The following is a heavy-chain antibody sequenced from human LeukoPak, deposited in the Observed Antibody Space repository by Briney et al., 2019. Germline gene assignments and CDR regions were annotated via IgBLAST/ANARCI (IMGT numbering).Heavy chain of an antibody. Sequence: PGGSLRLSCAASGFTFSYYGMHWVRQPPGKGLEWVAFIRYRASDKYYADSVKGRFTISRDNSKNTLYLQMNSLRAEDTAVYYCAKVGRYGDYVANYFDYWGQGTLVTVSS. CDR3: AKVGRYGDYVANYFDY. CDR2: IRYRASDK. D-gene: IGHD4-17*01. CDR1: GFTFSYYG. J-gene: IGHJ4*02. V-gene: IGHV3-30*02.